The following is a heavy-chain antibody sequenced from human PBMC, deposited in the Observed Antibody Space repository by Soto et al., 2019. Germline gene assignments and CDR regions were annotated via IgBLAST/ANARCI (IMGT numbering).Heavy chain of an antibody. CDR2: ISYDESIR. J-gene: IGHJ6*02. CDR1: GFTFSAYG. V-gene: IGHV3-30*18. CDR3: AKGSRPAPYYYYAMDV. Sequence: PGGSLRLSCAASGFTFSAYGVHWVRQAAGKGLEWLAVISYDESIRYYAESVKGRFTISRDNSKDTLYLHMNSLRAEDTAVYYCAKGSRPAPYYYYAMDVWGQGTTVTVSS.